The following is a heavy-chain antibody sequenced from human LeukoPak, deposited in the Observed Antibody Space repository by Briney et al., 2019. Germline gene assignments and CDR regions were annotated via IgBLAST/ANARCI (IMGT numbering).Heavy chain of an antibody. CDR1: GGSFSGYY. Sequence: PSETLSLTCAVYGGSFSGYYWGWIRQPPGKGLEWIGSIYYSGSTYYNPSLKSRVTISVDTSKNQFSLKLSSVTAADTAVYYCARSPIFGVVTVGGNWFDPWGQGTLVTVSS. CDR2: IYYSGST. D-gene: IGHD3-3*01. CDR3: ARSPIFGVVTVGGNWFDP. J-gene: IGHJ5*02. V-gene: IGHV4-39*01.